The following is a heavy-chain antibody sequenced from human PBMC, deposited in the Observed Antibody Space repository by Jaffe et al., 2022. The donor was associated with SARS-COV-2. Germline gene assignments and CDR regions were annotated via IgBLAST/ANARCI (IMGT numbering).Heavy chain of an antibody. Sequence: QVQLVQSGAEVKKPGSSVKVSCKASGGTFGGDGISWVRQAPGQGLEWMGRIIASAPDVTNYAQKFQGRATITADASTSTIYLHLSSLTSEDTAVYYCAGEPEALIAAAEYWGQGTLVTVSS. D-gene: IGHD6-13*01. CDR2: IIASAPDVT. J-gene: IGHJ4*02. CDR1: GGTFGGDG. V-gene: IGHV1-69*04. CDR3: AGEPEALIAAAEY.